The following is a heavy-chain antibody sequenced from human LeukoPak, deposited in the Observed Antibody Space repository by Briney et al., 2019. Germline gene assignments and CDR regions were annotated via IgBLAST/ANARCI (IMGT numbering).Heavy chain of an antibody. J-gene: IGHJ4*02. CDR3: ARGRRGYYFDY. CDR1: GFTFSSYW. D-gene: IGHD3-10*01. V-gene: IGHV3-7*03. CDR2: IKQDGSEK. Sequence: GGSLRLSCAASGFTFSSYWMGWVRQAPGKGLEWVANIKQDGSEKYYVDSVKGRFTISRDNAKNSLYLQMNSLRAEDTAVYYCARGRRGYYFDYWGQGTLVTVSS.